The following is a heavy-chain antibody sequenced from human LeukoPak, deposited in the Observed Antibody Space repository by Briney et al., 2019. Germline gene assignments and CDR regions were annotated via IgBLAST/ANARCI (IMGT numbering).Heavy chain of an antibody. CDR3: ARGFREKRITMVRRFDY. Sequence: ASVKVSCKASGYTFTSYDINWVRQAPGQGLEWMGWMNPNSGNTGYAQKFQGRVTMTRNTSISTAYMELSSLRSEDTAVYYCARGFREKRITMVRRFDYWGQGTLVTVSS. D-gene: IGHD3-10*01. CDR1: GYTFTSYD. V-gene: IGHV1-8*01. J-gene: IGHJ4*02. CDR2: MNPNSGNT.